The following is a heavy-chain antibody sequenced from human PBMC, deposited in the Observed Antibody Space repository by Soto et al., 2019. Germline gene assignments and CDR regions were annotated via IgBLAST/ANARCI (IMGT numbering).Heavy chain of an antibody. CDR1: GFSLTTRGVG. V-gene: IGHV2-5*02. CDR3: AHIPNYYQYDWFDA. D-gene: IGHD3-16*01. Sequence: QITLKESGPTLVKRTQTLRLTCTFSGFSLTTRGVGVGWIRQPPGKALECLALIYWDDDKRYSPSLQSRLSITKDTSKNQVVLTMTNVDPVDTATYYCAHIPNYYQYDWFDAWGQGTLVSVSS. J-gene: IGHJ5*02. CDR2: IYWDDDK.